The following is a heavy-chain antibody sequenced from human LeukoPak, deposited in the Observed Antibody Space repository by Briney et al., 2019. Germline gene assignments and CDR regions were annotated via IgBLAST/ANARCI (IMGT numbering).Heavy chain of an antibody. V-gene: IGHV3-21*01. J-gene: IGHJ6*02. CDR2: ISSSSSYI. CDR3: AREMTTVTTVYYYGMDV. Sequence: GGSLRLSCAASGFTFSSYNMNWVRQAPGKGLEWVSSISSSSSYIYYADSVKGRFTISRDNAKNSLYLQMNSLRAEDTAVYYCAREMTTVTTVYYYGMDVWGQGTTVTVSS. CDR1: GFTFSSYN. D-gene: IGHD4-17*01.